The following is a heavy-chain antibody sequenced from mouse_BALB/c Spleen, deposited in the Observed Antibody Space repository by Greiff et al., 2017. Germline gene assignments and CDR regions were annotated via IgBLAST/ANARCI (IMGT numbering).Heavy chain of an antibody. V-gene: IGHV2-6-4*01. Sequence: VKLMESGPGLVAPSQSLSITCTVSGFSLSRYSVHWVRQPPGKGLEWLGMIWGGGSTDYNSALKSRLSISKDNSKSQVFLKMNSLQTDDTAMYYCARGDDGSSRRDYFDYWGQGTTLTVSS. CDR2: IWGGGST. CDR1: GFSLSRYS. CDR3: ARGDDGSSRRDYFDY. J-gene: IGHJ2*01. D-gene: IGHD1-1*01.